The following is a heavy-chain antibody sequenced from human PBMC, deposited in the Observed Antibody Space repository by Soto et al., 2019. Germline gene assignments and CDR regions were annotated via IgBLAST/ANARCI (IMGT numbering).Heavy chain of an antibody. J-gene: IGHJ4*02. Sequence: EVQLLESGGGLVQPGGSLRLSCAASGFTFSSYAMSWVRQAPGKGLEWVSAISGSGGSTYYADSVKGRFTISRDNSKNTLYLQMNSLRAEDTAVYYCVRDQIVVVVAATGGLDYWGQGTLVTVSS. CDR3: VRDQIVVVVAATGGLDY. CDR1: GFTFSSYA. V-gene: IGHV3-23*01. CDR2: ISGSGGST. D-gene: IGHD2-15*01.